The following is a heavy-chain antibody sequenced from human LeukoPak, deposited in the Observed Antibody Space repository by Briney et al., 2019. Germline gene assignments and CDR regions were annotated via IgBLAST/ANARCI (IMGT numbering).Heavy chain of an antibody. CDR3: ARVPSHYDFWSGYLSFDY. D-gene: IGHD3-3*01. CDR1: GYTFTGYY. J-gene: IGHJ4*02. Sequence: ASVKVSCKASGYTFTGYYMHWVRQAPGQGLEWMGWINPNSGGTNYAQKFQGRVTMTRDTSISTAYMELSRLRSDDTAVYYCARVPSHYDFWSGYLSFDYWGQGTLVTVSS. CDR2: INPNSGGT. V-gene: IGHV1-2*02.